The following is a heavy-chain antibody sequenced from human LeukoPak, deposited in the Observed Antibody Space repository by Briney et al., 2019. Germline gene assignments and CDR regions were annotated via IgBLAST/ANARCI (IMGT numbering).Heavy chain of an antibody. Sequence: ASVKVSCKASGYTFTSNCISWVRQAPGKGLEWMGWISADSGNTNYAQKMQGRVTMTTETSSSTAYMELRNLRSDDTAVYYCARDKNYRFDYWGQGTLVTVSS. CDR2: ISADSGNT. CDR3: ARDKNYRFDY. J-gene: IGHJ4*02. V-gene: IGHV1-18*01. CDR1: GYTFTSNC. D-gene: IGHD5-24*01.